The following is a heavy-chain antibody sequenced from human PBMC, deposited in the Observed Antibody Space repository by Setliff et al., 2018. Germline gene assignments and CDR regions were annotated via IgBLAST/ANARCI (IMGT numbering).Heavy chain of an antibody. CDR3: ASPSAGWTKPFDV. D-gene: IGHD6-19*01. Sequence: GESLKISCKDSGYRFTSYWIAWVRQMPGKGLEWMGIIYPGDSDTRYSPSFQGQVTISGDKSINTAYLQWSNLKASDTAMYYCASPSAGWTKPFDVWGQGTMVTVSS. CDR1: GYRFTSYW. V-gene: IGHV5-51*01. CDR2: IYPGDSDT. J-gene: IGHJ3*01.